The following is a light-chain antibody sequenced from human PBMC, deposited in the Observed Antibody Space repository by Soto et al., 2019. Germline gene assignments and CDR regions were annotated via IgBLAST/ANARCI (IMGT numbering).Light chain of an antibody. V-gene: IGKV3-20*01. CDR2: GTS. CDR1: QSVSSHF. J-gene: IGKJ1*01. Sequence: EIVLTQSPGTLSLSPGDRATLSCRASQSVSSHFLAWYQQKPGQAPRLLIHGTSSRATGIPDRFSGSGSGTDFTLTISSLEPEDFEVYYCQHFGSSLRTFGQGTKVEIX. CDR3: QHFGSSLRT.